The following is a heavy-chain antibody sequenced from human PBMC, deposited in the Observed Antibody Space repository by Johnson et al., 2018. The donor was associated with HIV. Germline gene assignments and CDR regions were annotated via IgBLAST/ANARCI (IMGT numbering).Heavy chain of an antibody. J-gene: IGHJ3*02. CDR1: GFTFSSYW. CDR2: INSDGSST. Sequence: VQLVESGGGLVQPGGSLRLSCAASGFTFSSYWMHWVRQAPGKGLVWVSRINSDGSSTSYADSVKGRFTISRDNAKNSLYLQMNSLRAEDTAVYYCASPVDTAMLDAFDIWGQGTMVTVSS. V-gene: IGHV3-74*01. D-gene: IGHD5-18*01. CDR3: ASPVDTAMLDAFDI.